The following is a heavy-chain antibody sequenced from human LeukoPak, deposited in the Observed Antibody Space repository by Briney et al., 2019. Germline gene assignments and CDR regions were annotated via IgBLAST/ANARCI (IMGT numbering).Heavy chain of an antibody. CDR3: ARIRRGSSSWYYFDS. V-gene: IGHV3-66*01. J-gene: IGHJ4*02. CDR1: EFSVGSNY. CDR2: IYSGGST. D-gene: IGHD6-13*01. Sequence: GGSLRLSCAASEFSVGSNYMTWARQAPGKGLEWVSLIYSGGSTYYADSVKGRFTISRDNSKNTLYLQMNSLRAEDTALYYCARIRRGSSSWYYFDSWGQGTLVTVSS.